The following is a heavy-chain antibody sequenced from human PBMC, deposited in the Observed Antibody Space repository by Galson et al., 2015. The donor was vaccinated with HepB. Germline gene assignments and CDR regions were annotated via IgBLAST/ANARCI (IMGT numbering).Heavy chain of an antibody. CDR2: INHSGST. V-gene: IGHV4-34*01. J-gene: IGHJ5*02. CDR1: GGSISSDVYY. Sequence: LSLTCTVSGGSISSDVYYWSWIRQPPGKGLEWIGEINHSGSTNYNPSLKSRVTISVDTSKNQFSLKLSSVTAADTAVYYCARGGRVPAATIYDKHSVVDPWGQGTLVTVSS. D-gene: IGHD2-2*01. CDR3: ARGGRVPAATIYDKHSVVDP.